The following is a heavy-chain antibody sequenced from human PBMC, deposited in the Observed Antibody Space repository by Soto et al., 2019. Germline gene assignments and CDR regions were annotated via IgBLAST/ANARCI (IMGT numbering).Heavy chain of an antibody. CDR1: GFTFSSYV. Sequence: PGGPLRLSCAASGFTFSSYVMHWVRQAPGKGLEWVAVISYDGSNKYYADSVNGRFTISRDNSKNTLYLQMNSLRAEDTAVYYCAKEQWPQLATYYSSRMDGWGQGTTVTVSS. V-gene: IGHV3-30*18. J-gene: IGHJ6*02. D-gene: IGHD6-6*01. CDR3: AKEQWPQLATYYSSRMDG. CDR2: ISYDGSNK.